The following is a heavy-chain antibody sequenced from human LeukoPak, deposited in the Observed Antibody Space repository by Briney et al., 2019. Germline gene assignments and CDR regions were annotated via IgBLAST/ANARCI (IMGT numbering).Heavy chain of an antibody. CDR3: ATVFGKWSTGDYFDY. CDR1: GYTLTELS. V-gene: IGHV1-24*01. Sequence: GASVKVSCKVSGYTLTELSMHWVRQAPGKGLEWMGGFDPEDGETIYAQKFQGRVTMTEDTSTDTAYMELSSLRSEGTAVYYCATVFGKWSTGDYFDYWGQGTLVTVSS. J-gene: IGHJ4*02. CDR2: FDPEDGET. D-gene: IGHD3-10*02.